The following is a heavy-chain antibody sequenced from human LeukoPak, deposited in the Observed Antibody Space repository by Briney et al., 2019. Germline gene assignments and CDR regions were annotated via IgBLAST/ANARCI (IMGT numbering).Heavy chain of an antibody. Sequence: SVKVSCKASGGTFSSYAISWVRQAPGQGLEWMGGIIPIFGTANYAQKFQGRVAITTDESTSTAYMELSSLRSEDTAVYYCARGGVAADVPVDYWGQGTLVTVSS. CDR2: IIPIFGTA. V-gene: IGHV1-69*05. CDR1: GGTFSSYA. J-gene: IGHJ4*02. D-gene: IGHD2-15*01. CDR3: ARGGVAADVPVDY.